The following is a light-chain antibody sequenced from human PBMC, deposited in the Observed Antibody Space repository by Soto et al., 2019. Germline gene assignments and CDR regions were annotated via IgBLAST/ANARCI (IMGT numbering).Light chain of an antibody. J-gene: IGLJ6*01. CDR1: NTDVGGYNY. Sequence: QSVLTQPASVSVSPGQSITVSCTGTNTDVGGYNYVSWYQHRPGKAPRLMIYEVRNRLSGVSNRFSGSKSGNTASLTISGLQSEDEADYYCTSYTPTGALVFGSGTKVTVL. V-gene: IGLV2-14*01. CDR3: TSYTPTGALV. CDR2: EVR.